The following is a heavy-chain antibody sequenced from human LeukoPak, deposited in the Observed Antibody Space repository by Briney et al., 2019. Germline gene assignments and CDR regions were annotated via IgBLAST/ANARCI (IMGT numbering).Heavy chain of an antibody. D-gene: IGHD1-26*01. CDR2: INWNGGST. CDR3: ARVVGAGYFDL. J-gene: IGHJ2*01. Sequence: PGGSLRLSCAASGFTFSSYEMNWVRQAPGKGLEWVSGINWNGGSTGYADSVKGRFTISRDNAKNSLYLQMNSLRAEDTAVYYCARVVGAGYFDLWGRGTLVTVSS. V-gene: IGHV3-20*04. CDR1: GFTFSSYE.